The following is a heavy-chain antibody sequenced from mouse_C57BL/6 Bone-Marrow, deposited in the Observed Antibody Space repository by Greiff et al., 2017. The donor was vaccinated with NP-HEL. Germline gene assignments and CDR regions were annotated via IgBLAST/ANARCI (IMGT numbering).Heavy chain of an antibody. Sequence: QVQLQQSGAELARPGASVKMSCKASGYTFTSYTMHWVKQRPGQGLEWIGYINPSSGYTKYNQKFKDKATLTADKSSSTAYMQLSSLTSEDSAVYYCAIEGVGDYYGSSYLYWYFDVWGTGTTVTVSS. V-gene: IGHV1-4*01. CDR2: INPSSGYT. D-gene: IGHD1-1*01. J-gene: IGHJ1*03. CDR1: GYTFTSYT. CDR3: AIEGVGDYYGSSYLYWYFDV.